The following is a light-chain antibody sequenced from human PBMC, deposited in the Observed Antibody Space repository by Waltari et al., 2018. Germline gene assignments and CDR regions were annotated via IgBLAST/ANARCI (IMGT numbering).Light chain of an antibody. CDR3: QQYNDWPLT. J-gene: IGKJ4*01. CDR2: GAS. V-gene: IGKV3-15*01. Sequence: IVMTQSPATLSVSPGERATLSCRASQSSITMLAWYQQKPGQAPRLLIHGASTRATGIPATFSGSGSGTDFTLTISSLQSEDFAVYYCQQYNDWPLTFGGGTKVEIK. CDR1: QSSITM.